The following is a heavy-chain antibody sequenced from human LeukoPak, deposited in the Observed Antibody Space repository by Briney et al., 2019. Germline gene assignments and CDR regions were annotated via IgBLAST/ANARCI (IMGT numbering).Heavy chain of an antibody. J-gene: IGHJ4*02. CDR3: AHSSGSADHTDGPADY. CDR1: CGSFSGYY. Sequence: PSETLSLTCVVYCGSFSGYYWSWIRQPPGKGREGIGEINHSGSTNYNPSLKSRVTISGDTSKNQFSLKLRSVTPADTAVYYCAHSSGSADHTDGPADYWGQGTLVTVSS. CDR2: INHSGST. D-gene: IGHD3-10*01. V-gene: IGHV4-34*01.